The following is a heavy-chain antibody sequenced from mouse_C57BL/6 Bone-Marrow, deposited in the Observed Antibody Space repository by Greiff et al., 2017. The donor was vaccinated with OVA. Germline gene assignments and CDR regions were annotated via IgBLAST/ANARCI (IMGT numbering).Heavy chain of an antibody. Sequence: VQLQQSGAELARPGASVKLSCKASGYTFTSYGISWVKQRTGQGLEWIGEIYPRSGNTYYNEKFKGKATLTADKSSSTAYMELRSLTSEDSAVYFCAREGGIYYRGYFDYWGQGTTLTVSS. CDR1: GYTFTSYG. J-gene: IGHJ2*01. CDR2: IYPRSGNT. D-gene: IGHD2-1*01. CDR3: AREGGIYYRGYFDY. V-gene: IGHV1-81*01.